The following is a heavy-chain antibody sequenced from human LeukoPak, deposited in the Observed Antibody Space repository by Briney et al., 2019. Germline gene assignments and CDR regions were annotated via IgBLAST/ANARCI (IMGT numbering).Heavy chain of an antibody. CDR1: GASISSYY. CDR3: ARVRGYYDSSGYDY. J-gene: IGHJ4*02. Sequence: SETLSLTCTVSGASISSYYWSWIRQPPGKGLEWIGYIYYSGSTNYNPALKSRVTISEDTSKNQISLELSSVTAADTAAYYCARVRGYYDSSGYDYWGQGTLVTVSS. V-gene: IGHV4-59*01. D-gene: IGHD3-22*01. CDR2: IYYSGST.